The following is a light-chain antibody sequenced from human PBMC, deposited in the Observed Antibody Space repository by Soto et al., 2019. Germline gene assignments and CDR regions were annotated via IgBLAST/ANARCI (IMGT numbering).Light chain of an antibody. CDR2: EVS. CDR1: SSDVGGYNY. J-gene: IGLJ1*01. V-gene: IGLV2-14*01. Sequence: QSVLTQPASVSGSPGQSITISCTGTSSDVGGYNYVSWYQQHPGKAPKLMIYEVSNRPSGVSNRFSGSKSGNTASLTISGLQAEAEADYYCSSYTSSSTLGHVFGTGTKVTVL. CDR3: SSYTSSSTLGHV.